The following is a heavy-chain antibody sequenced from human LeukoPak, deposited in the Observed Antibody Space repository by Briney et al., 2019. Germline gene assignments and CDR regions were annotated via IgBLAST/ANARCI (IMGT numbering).Heavy chain of an antibody. Sequence: GASVKVSCKASGYTFTDYYLHWVRQAPGQGLEWMGGIIPIFGTANYAQKFQGRVTITADESTSTAYMELSSLRSEDTAVYYCARDLRAMGGLGRGRFDYWGQGTLVTVSS. CDR1: GYTFTDYY. D-gene: IGHD5-18*01. V-gene: IGHV1-69*13. CDR2: IIPIFGTA. J-gene: IGHJ4*02. CDR3: ARDLRAMGGLGRGRFDY.